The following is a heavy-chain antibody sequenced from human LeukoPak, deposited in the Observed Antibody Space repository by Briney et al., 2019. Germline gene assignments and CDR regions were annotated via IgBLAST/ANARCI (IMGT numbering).Heavy chain of an antibody. J-gene: IGHJ4*02. CDR3: AKGGWSPRGYLDY. D-gene: IGHD5-12*01. Sequence: GGSLRLSCAASGFTFSSYSMNWVRQAPGKGLEWVSAISGSGGSTYYADSVKGRFTISRDNSKNTLYLQMNSLRAEDTAVYYCAKGGWSPRGYLDYWGQGTLVTVSS. CDR2: ISGSGGST. V-gene: IGHV3-23*01. CDR1: GFTFSSYS.